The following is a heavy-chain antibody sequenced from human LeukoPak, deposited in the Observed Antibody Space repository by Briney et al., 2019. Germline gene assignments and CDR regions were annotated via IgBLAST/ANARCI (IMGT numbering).Heavy chain of an antibody. Sequence: PSETLSLTCTVSGGSISSYYGSWIRQPPGKGLEGIGYIYYSGSTNYNPSLKSRVTISVDTSKNQFSLKLSSVTAADTAVYYCARERAVVDDAFDIWGQGTMVTVSS. D-gene: IGHD6-19*01. CDR3: ARERAVVDDAFDI. J-gene: IGHJ3*02. V-gene: IGHV4-59*12. CDR1: GGSISSYY. CDR2: IYYSGST.